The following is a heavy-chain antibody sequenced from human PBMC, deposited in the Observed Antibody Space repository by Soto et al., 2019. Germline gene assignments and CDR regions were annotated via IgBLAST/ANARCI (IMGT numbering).Heavy chain of an antibody. J-gene: IGHJ4*02. CDR1: GGSISGYY. CDR3: ARGRYTYGPDS. V-gene: IGHV4-59*12. Sequence: PSETLSLTCTVSGGSISGYYWSWIRQPPGKGLEWIGYIYYSGTAIYNPSLKSRVTISLDTSKKQFSLNLSSVTAADTAVYYCARGRYTYGPDSWGQGTLVTVSS. D-gene: IGHD5-18*01. CDR2: IYYSGTA.